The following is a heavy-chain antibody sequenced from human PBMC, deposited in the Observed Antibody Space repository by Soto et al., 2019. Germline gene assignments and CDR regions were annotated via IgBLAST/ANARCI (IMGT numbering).Heavy chain of an antibody. CDR1: GGSFSGYY. V-gene: IGHV4-34*01. D-gene: IGHD2-15*01. CDR2: INHSGST. CDR3: ARGSAVAGTVSWYSRYYYGMDV. J-gene: IGHJ6*02. Sequence: SETLSLTCAVYGGSFSGYYWSWIRQPPGKGLEWIGEINHSGSTNYNPSLKSRVTISVDTSKNQFSLKLSTVTAADTAVYYCARGSAVAGTVSWYSRYYYGMDVWGQGTTVTVSS.